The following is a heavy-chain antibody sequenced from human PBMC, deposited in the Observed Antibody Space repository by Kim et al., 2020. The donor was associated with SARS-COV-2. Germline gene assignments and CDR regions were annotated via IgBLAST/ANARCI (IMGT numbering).Heavy chain of an antibody. CDR3: ASEGRAAVAGSPWIPPKRSNWFDP. Sequence: SETLSLTCAVYGGSFSGYYWSWIRQPPGKGLEWIGEINHSGSTNYNPSLKSRVTISVDTSKNQFSLKLSSVTAADTAVYYCASEGRAAVAGSPWIPPKRSNWFDPWGQGTLVTVSS. V-gene: IGHV4-34*01. CDR2: INHSGST. J-gene: IGHJ5*02. D-gene: IGHD6-19*01. CDR1: GGSFSGYY.